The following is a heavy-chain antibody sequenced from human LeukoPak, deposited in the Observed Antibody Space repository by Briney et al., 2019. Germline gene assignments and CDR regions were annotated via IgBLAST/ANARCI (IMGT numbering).Heavy chain of an antibody. J-gene: IGHJ4*02. Sequence: GGSLRLSCAASGFTFSSYSMNRVRQAPGKGLEWVSSISSSSSYIYYADSVKGRFTISRDNAKNSLYLQMNSLRAEDTAVYYCARGGSGYSIDYWGQGTLVTVSS. CDR1: GFTFSSYS. V-gene: IGHV3-21*01. D-gene: IGHD3-3*01. CDR2: ISSSSSYI. CDR3: ARGGSGYSIDY.